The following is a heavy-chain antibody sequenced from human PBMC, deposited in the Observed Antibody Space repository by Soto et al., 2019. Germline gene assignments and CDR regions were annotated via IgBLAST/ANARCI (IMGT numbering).Heavy chain of an antibody. V-gene: IGHV3-21*01. CDR2: ISSSSSYI. D-gene: IGHD3-3*01. J-gene: IGHJ3*02. CDR1: GFTFSSYS. CDR3: ARDRTILEIFGVVNGAFDI. Sequence: GGSLRLSCAASGFTFSSYSMNWVRQAPGKGLEWVSSISSSSSYIYYADSVKGRFTISRDNAKNSLYLQMNSLRAEDTAVYYCARDRTILEIFGVVNGAFDIWGQGTMVTVSS.